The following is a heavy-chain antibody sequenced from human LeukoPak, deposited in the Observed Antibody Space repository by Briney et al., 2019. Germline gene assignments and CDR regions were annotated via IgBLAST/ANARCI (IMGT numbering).Heavy chain of an antibody. Sequence: SETLSLTCTVSGGSISSYYWSWIRQPPGKGLEWIAYIYYSGSTNYNPSLKSRVTISVDTSKNQFSLKLSSVTAADTAVYYCARARQVVPAAIWFDYWGQGTLVTVSS. CDR1: GGSISSYY. D-gene: IGHD2-2*02. CDR3: ARARQVVPAAIWFDY. CDR2: IYYSGST. V-gene: IGHV4-59*08. J-gene: IGHJ4*02.